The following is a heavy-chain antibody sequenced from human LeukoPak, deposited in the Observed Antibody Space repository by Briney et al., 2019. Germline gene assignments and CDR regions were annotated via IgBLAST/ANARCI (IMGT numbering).Heavy chain of an antibody. CDR1: GFTFSSYD. V-gene: IGHV3-23*01. CDR2: ITSSGAAT. Sequence: GGSLRLSCAASGFTFSSYDMSWVRQAPGKGLEWVSSITSSGAATYYADSVKGQYTISSDNSDNTLYLQMNSLRAEDTAVYYCAKDRPNYYGSNGHYYKLNGDCWGQGTLVTVSS. J-gene: IGHJ4*02. CDR3: AKDRPNYYGSNGHYYKLNGDC. D-gene: IGHD3-22*01.